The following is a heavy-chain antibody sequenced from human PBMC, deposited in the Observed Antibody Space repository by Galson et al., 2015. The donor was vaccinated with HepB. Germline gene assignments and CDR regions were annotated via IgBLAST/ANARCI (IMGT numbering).Heavy chain of an antibody. D-gene: IGHD4-17*01. J-gene: IGHJ6*02. CDR2: IYSGGST. Sequence: SLRLSCAASGFTVSSNYMSWVRQAPGKGLEWVSVIYSGGSTYYADSVKGRFTISRDNSKNTLYLQMNSLRAEDTAVYYCARGMTTGYYYYGMDVWGQGTTVTVSS. V-gene: IGHV3-53*01. CDR1: GFTVSSNY. CDR3: ARGMTTGYYYYGMDV.